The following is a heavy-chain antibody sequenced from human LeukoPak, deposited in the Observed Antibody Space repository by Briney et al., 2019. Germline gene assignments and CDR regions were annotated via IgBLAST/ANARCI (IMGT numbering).Heavy chain of an antibody. CDR1: GGSISSSSYY. J-gene: IGHJ4*02. D-gene: IGHD2-15*01. CDR3: AGETGCSGGSCYDY. V-gene: IGHV4-39*07. Sequence: PSETLSLTCTVSGGSISSSSYYWGWIRQPPGKGLEWIGSIYYSGSTYYNPSLKSRVTISVDTSKNQFSLKLSSVTAADTAVYYCAGETGCSGGSCYDYWGQGTLVTVSS. CDR2: IYYSGST.